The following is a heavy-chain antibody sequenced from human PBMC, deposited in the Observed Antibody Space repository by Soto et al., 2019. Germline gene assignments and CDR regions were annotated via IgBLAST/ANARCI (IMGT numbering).Heavy chain of an antibody. CDR1: GYTFTSYY. V-gene: IGHV1-46*01. CDR2: INPSGGST. J-gene: IGHJ4*02. Sequence: ASVKVSCKASGYTFTSYYMHWVRQAPGQGLEWMGIINPSGGSTSYAQKFQGRVTMTRDTSTSTVYMELSSLRSEDTAVYYCARDGGSSYSSGWYYFDYWGQGTLVTVYS. D-gene: IGHD6-19*01. CDR3: ARDGGSSYSSGWYYFDY.